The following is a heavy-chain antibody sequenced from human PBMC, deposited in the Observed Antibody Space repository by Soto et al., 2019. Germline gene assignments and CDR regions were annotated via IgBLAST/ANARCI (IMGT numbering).Heavy chain of an antibody. Sequence: QVQLQESGPGLVKPSETLSLTCTVSGGSISSYYWSWIRQPPVKGLEWIGYIYYSGSTNYNPSLKSRVTISVDTSKNQFSLKLRSVTAADTAVYYCAGQYSFGSYGMDVWGQGTTVTVSS. J-gene: IGHJ6*02. V-gene: IGHV4-59*08. D-gene: IGHD5-18*01. CDR3: AGQYSFGSYGMDV. CDR2: IYYSGST. CDR1: GGSISSYY.